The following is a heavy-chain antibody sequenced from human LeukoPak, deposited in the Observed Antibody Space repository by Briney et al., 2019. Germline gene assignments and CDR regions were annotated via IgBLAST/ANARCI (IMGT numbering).Heavy chain of an antibody. Sequence: GGSLRLSCAASGFTFSSYWMSWVRQAPGKGLEWVANINKDGGLKNYADSVKGRFTISRDNSKNSLYLQMNSLRDEDTAVYYCVKDYHWNQFDYWGQGALVTVSS. CDR1: GFTFSSYW. D-gene: IGHD1-1*01. J-gene: IGHJ4*02. V-gene: IGHV3-7*04. CDR2: INKDGGLK. CDR3: VKDYHWNQFDY.